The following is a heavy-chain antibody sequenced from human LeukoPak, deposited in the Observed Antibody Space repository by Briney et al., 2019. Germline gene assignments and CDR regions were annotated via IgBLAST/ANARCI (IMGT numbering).Heavy chain of an antibody. J-gene: IGHJ4*02. D-gene: IGHD3-22*01. Sequence: ASVKVSCKASGYTFTSYYMHWVRQAPGQGLEWMGIINPSGGSTSYAQKFQGRVTMTRDTSTSTVYMELSSLRSEATAVYYCARDLVDYYVSSGYYVDWGQGTLVTVSS. V-gene: IGHV1-46*01. CDR3: ARDLVDYYVSSGYYVD. CDR1: GYTFTSYY. CDR2: INPSGGST.